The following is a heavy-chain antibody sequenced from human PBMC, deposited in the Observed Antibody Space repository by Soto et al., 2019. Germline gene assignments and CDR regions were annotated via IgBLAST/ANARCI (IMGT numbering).Heavy chain of an antibody. Sequence: GESLKISCKGSGYSFTSYWIGWVRQMPGKGLEWMGIIYPGDSDTRYSPSFQGQVTSSAAKSISTAYLQWSSLKASDTAMYYCARRGKEIVVVSRSFDIWGQGTMVTVSS. J-gene: IGHJ3*02. D-gene: IGHD3-22*01. CDR2: IYPGDSDT. CDR3: ARRGKEIVVVSRSFDI. V-gene: IGHV5-51*01. CDR1: GYSFTSYW.